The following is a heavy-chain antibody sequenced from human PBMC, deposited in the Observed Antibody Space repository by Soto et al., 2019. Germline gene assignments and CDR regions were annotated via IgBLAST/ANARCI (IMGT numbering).Heavy chain of an antibody. CDR3: ARLMPYYDYVWGSYQAGPLDY. Sequence: QVQLGQSGAEVKKPGASVKVSCKASGYTFTSYGISWVRQAPGQGLEWMVWISAYNGNTNYAQKLQGRVTMTTDTSTSTAYMELRSLRSGDTAVYYCARLMPYYDYVWGSYQAGPLDYWGQGTLVTVSS. V-gene: IGHV1-18*01. CDR2: ISAYNGNT. J-gene: IGHJ4*02. D-gene: IGHD3-16*02. CDR1: GYTFTSYG.